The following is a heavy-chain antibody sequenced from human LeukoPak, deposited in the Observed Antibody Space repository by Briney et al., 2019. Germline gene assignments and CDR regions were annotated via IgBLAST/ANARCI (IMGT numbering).Heavy chain of an antibody. CDR3: AKDRPAYYDILTGNYTTVSPTPFDY. Sequence: QAGGSLRLSCAASGFTFSSYAMSWVRQAPGKGLEWVSAISGSGGSTYYADSVKGRFTISRDNSKNTLYLQMNSLRAEDTAVYYCAKDRPAYYDILTGNYTTVSPTPFDYWGQGTLVTVSS. J-gene: IGHJ4*02. CDR2: ISGSGGST. CDR1: GFTFSSYA. V-gene: IGHV3-23*01. D-gene: IGHD3-9*01.